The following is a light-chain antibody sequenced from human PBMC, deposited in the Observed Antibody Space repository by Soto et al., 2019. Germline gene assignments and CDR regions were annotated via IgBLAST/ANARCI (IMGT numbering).Light chain of an antibody. CDR2: AAS. J-gene: IGKJ1*01. Sequence: DIRMTQSPSSLSASVGDRVTITCRASQDITLYLAWYQQKAGKPPNLLIYAASTTQSGVPSRFSGSGSGTDFTLTISSLQPEDVVTYYCQNYNSAPRTFGQGTRVEIK. V-gene: IGKV1-27*01. CDR1: QDITLY. CDR3: QNYNSAPRT.